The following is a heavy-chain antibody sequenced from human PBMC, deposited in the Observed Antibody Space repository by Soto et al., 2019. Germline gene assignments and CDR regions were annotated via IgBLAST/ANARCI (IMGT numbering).Heavy chain of an antibody. V-gene: IGHV1-69*13. Sequence: ASVKVSCTASGGTFSSYAISWVRQAPGQGLEWMGGIIPIFGTANYAQKFQGRVTITADESTSTAYMELSSLRSEDTAVYYSASFTMVRGVPPYYGMDVWGQGTTVTVSS. J-gene: IGHJ6*02. CDR3: ASFTMVRGVPPYYGMDV. D-gene: IGHD3-10*01. CDR2: IIPIFGTA. CDR1: GGTFSSYA.